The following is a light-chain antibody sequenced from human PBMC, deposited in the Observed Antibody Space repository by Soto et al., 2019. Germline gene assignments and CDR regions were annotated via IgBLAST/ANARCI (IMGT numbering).Light chain of an antibody. V-gene: IGLV2-23*01. CDR2: EGS. CDR1: SSDVGSYDL. CDR3: CSYAGFSTYV. Sequence: QSVLTQPASVSGSPGLSITISCTGTSSDVGSYDLVSWYQQHPVKAPKLMIYEGSKRPSGVSNRFSCSKSGNTASLTISGLQAEDEADYYCCSYAGFSTYVFGSGTKVTVL. J-gene: IGLJ1*01.